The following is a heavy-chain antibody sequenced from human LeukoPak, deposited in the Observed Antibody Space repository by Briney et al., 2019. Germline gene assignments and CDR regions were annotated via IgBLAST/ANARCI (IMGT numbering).Heavy chain of an antibody. Sequence: PGGSLRLSCAASGFTFSGYWMHWVRQAPGKGLVWVSRINSDGSSTSYADSVKGRFTISRDNAKNTLYLQMNSLRAEDTAVYYCARDHHSYGFHLWGQGTLVTVSS. V-gene: IGHV3-74*01. CDR1: GFTFSGYW. D-gene: IGHD5-18*01. CDR3: ARDHHSYGFHL. J-gene: IGHJ4*02. CDR2: INSDGSST.